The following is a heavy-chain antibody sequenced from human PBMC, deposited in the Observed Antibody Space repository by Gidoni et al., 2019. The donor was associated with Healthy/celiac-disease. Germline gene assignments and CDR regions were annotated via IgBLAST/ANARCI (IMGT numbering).Heavy chain of an antibody. D-gene: IGHD5-12*01. CDR3: ARGGDGYNSEYFDL. J-gene: IGHJ2*01. V-gene: IGHV4-34*01. CDR1: GGSFSGYY. CDR2: INHSGST. Sequence: QVQLQQWGAGLLKPSETLSLTCAVYGGSFSGYYWSWIRQPPGKGLEWIGEINHSGSTNDNPSLKSRVTISVDTSKNQFSLKLSSVTAADTAVYYCARGGDGYNSEYFDLWGRGTLVTVSS.